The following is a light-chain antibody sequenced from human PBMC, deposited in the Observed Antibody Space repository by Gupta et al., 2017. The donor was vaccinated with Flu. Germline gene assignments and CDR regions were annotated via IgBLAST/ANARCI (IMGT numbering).Light chain of an antibody. CDR2: GAS. J-gene: IGKJ5*01. V-gene: IGKV1D-16*01. CDR3: RQYKSYPIT. Sequence: DIQMTQSPSSLSASVGDRVNITCRASQTISNALGWYQKKPGKAPKSLIYGASSLQNGLPSRFSGRGSGTDFTLTISSLQPEDIGTYYCRQYKSYPITFGQGTRLEI. CDR1: QTISNA.